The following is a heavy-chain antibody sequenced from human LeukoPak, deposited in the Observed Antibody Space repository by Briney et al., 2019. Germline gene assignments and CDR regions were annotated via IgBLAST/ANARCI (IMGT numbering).Heavy chain of an antibody. CDR2: IYTSGST. V-gene: IGHV4-61*02. CDR1: GGSITSGSYY. D-gene: IGHD2-21*01. CDR3: AREFAKAFDY. J-gene: IGHJ4*02. Sequence: SETLSLTCTVSGGSITSGSYYWSWSRQPAGKGLEWIGRIYTSGSTNYNPSLKSRVTISLDTSKNKFSLKLTSVTAADTAVYYCAREFAKAFDYWGQGTLVTVSS.